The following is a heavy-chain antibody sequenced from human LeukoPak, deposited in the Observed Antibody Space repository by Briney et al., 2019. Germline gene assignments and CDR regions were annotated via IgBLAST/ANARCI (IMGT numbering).Heavy chain of an antibody. D-gene: IGHD3-3*01. Sequence: SETLSLTCAVYGGSFSGYYWSWIRQPPGKGLEWIGEINHSGSTNYNPSLKSRVTISVDTSKNQFSLKLSSVTAADTAVYYCAIRNIQYDFWSGYYDYYYYYMDVWGKGTTVTVSS. CDR1: GGSFSGYY. J-gene: IGHJ6*03. V-gene: IGHV4-34*01. CDR2: INHSGST. CDR3: AIRNIQYDFWSGYYDYYYYYMDV.